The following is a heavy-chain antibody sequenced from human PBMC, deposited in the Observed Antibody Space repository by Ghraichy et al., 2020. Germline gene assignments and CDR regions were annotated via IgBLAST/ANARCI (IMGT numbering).Heavy chain of an antibody. J-gene: IGHJ5*02. Sequence: ASVKVSCKASGYTFTGYYMHWVRQAPGQGLEWMGRINPNSGGTNYAQKFQGRVTMTRDTSISTAYMELSRLRSDDTAVYYCASSSRVAATPGWFDPWGQGTLVTVSS. CDR1: GYTFTGYY. CDR3: ASSSRVAATPGWFDP. CDR2: INPNSGGT. V-gene: IGHV1-2*06. D-gene: IGHD2-15*01.